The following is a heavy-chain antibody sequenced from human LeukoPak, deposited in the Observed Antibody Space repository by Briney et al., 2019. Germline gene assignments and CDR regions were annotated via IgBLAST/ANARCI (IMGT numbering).Heavy chain of an antibody. V-gene: IGHV1-2*02. J-gene: IGHJ4*02. D-gene: IGHD2-15*01. CDR3: ARGWYTDYSFDY. CDR2: INPNSGGT. Sequence: GASVKVSCKASGYTFTGYYIHWVRQAPGQGLEWMGWINPNSGGTNYAQKFQGRVTMTRYTSISTAYMELSSLRSDGTAVYYCARGWYTDYSFDYWGQGTLVTVSS. CDR1: GYTFTGYY.